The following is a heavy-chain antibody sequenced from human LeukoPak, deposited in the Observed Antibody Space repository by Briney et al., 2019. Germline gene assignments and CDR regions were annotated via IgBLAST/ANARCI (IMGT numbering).Heavy chain of an antibody. D-gene: IGHD2-15*01. CDR1: GFTFSTYA. J-gene: IGHJ4*02. CDR3: ARWDMERR. Sequence: SGGSLRLSCAASGFTFSTYAMSWVRQAPGKGLEWASSVSGSGDSKYYADSVRGRFTISRDNSKNTLYLQMNSLRAEDTAVYYCARWDMERRWGQGTLVTVSS. V-gene: IGHV3-23*01. CDR2: VSGSGDSK.